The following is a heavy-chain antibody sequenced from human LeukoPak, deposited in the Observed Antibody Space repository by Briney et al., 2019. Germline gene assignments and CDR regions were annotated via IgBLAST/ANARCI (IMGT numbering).Heavy chain of an antibody. CDR2: INWNGGST. CDR1: EFTFDDYG. J-gene: IGHJ4*02. Sequence: GGSLRLSCAASEFTFDDYGMSLVRQAPGKGLEGVSAINWNGGSTGYADSVKGRFTISRDNAKNSLYLQMNSLRAEDTAFYYCARGGYGGYFDCWGQGTLVTVSS. D-gene: IGHD3-16*01. V-gene: IGHV3-20*04. CDR3: ARGGYGGYFDC.